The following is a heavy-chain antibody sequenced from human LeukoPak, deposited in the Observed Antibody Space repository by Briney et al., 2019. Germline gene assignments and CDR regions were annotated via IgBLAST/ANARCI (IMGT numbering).Heavy chain of an antibody. Sequence: SGGSLRLSCAASGFTFINFAMTWVRQAPGKGLEWVSTISGGGGSTFYADSVKGRFPISIDNSKNTLFLQMNSLRAEDTAIYYCAKAGSSGWSSSGGDYWGQGSVVTVSS. D-gene: IGHD6-19*01. CDR3: AKAGSSGWSSSGGDY. V-gene: IGHV3-23*01. CDR1: GFTFINFA. CDR2: ISGGGGST. J-gene: IGHJ4*02.